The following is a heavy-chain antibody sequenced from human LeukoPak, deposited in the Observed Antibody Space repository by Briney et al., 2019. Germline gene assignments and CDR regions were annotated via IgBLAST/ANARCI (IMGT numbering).Heavy chain of an antibody. CDR3: ARDSPHYYGSGSYYPDY. D-gene: IGHD3-10*01. J-gene: IGHJ4*02. CDR2: INSDGSGT. V-gene: IGHV3-74*01. CDR1: GFTFSSYW. Sequence: GGSLRLSCAASGFTFSSYWMHWVRQAPGKGLVWVSRINSDGSGTSYADSVKGRFTISRDNAKNTLYLQMNSLRAEDTAVYYCARDSPHYYGSGSYYPDYWGQGTLVTVSS.